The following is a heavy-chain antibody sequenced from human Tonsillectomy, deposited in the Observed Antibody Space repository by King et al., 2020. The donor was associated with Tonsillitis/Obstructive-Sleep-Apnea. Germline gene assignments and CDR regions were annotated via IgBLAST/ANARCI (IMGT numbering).Heavy chain of an antibody. CDR1: GGSISSGDYY. D-gene: IGHD4-17*01. CDR2: IYYSGSA. V-gene: IGHV4-30-4*01. J-gene: IGHJ3*02. Sequence: QLQESGPGLVKPSQTLSLTCSVSGGSISSGDYYWSWIRQPPGKGLEWIGYIYYSGSAYYNPSLKSRLTISVDTSKNQFSLKLSSVTAADTAVYYCVTVDYEVVHVFDIWGQGTMVTVSA. CDR3: VTVDYEVVHVFDI.